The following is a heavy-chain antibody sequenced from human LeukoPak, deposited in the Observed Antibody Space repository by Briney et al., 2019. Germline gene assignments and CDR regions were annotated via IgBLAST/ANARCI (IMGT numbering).Heavy chain of an antibody. CDR2: IWFDGSVK. CDR1: GFTFNTYG. J-gene: IGHJ4*02. CDR3: IGGYYDSSGYYTLGGY. V-gene: IGHV3-33*08. D-gene: IGHD3-22*01. Sequence: GGSLRLSCAASGFTFNTYGMHWVRQAPGQGLEWVAAIWFDGSVKHYSDAVKGRFTISRDDSKNTLYLQMNSLKTEDTAVYYCIGGYYDSSGYYTLGGYWGQGTLVTVSS.